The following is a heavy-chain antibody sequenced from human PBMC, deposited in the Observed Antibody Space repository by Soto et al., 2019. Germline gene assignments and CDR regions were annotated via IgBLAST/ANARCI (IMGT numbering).Heavy chain of an antibody. D-gene: IGHD2-8*01. CDR1: GYPFTSYG. Sequence: QVQLVQSGAEVKKPGASVKVSCKASGYPFTSYGISWVRQAPGQGPEWMGWISAYNGNTNYAQKLQGRVTMTTDTSTSTAYMELRSLRSDDTAVYYCARDTNCTNGVCYYNWFDPWGQGTLVTVSS. CDR2: ISAYNGNT. J-gene: IGHJ5*02. CDR3: ARDTNCTNGVCYYNWFDP. V-gene: IGHV1-18*01.